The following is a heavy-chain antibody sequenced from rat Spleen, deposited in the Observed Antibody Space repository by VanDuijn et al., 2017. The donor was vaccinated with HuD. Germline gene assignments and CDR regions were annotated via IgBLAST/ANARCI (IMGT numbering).Heavy chain of an antibody. D-gene: IGHD1-2*01. V-gene: IGHV2-32*01. J-gene: IGHJ1*01. CDR3: ARDYSNYFPYWYFDF. CDR1: GFSLTSYH. Sequence: QVQLKESGPGLVQPSQTLSLTCTVSGFSLTSYHVSWVRQPPGKGLEWMGVIWGDGSTAYNSALKSRLSISRDTSKSQVFLKMSSLKTEDTATYYCARDYSNYFPYWYFDFWGPGTMVTVSS. CDR2: IWGDGST.